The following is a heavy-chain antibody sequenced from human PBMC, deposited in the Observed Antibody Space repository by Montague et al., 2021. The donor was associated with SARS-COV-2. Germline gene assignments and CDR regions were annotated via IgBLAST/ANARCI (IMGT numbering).Heavy chain of an antibody. CDR3: ARHDNSGTYPMDV. CDR1: GISISYYH. J-gene: IGHJ6*02. CDR2: IHYNGHK. Sequence: SETLSLTCDFSGISISYYHWRWIRQPPGNGLEFIGYIHYNGHKHYTPSLQSRVTMSVDTSKNQVSLRLTSVTAADTAVYYCARHDNSGTYPMDVWGQGTTVTVSS. D-gene: IGHD3-10*01. V-gene: IGHV4-59*08.